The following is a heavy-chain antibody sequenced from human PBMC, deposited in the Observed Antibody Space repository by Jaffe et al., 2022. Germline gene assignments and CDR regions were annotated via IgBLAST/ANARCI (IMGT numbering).Heavy chain of an antibody. V-gene: IGHV4-61*02. Sequence: QVQLQESGPGLVKPSQTLSLTCTVSGGSISSGSYYWSWIRQPAGKGLEWIGRIYTSGSTNYNPSLKSRVTISVDTSKNQFSLKLSSVTAADTAVYYCARDLHYDPNAFDIWGQGTMVTVSS. CDR2: IYTSGST. J-gene: IGHJ3*02. CDR1: GGSISSGSYY. D-gene: IGHD3-22*01. CDR3: ARDLHYDPNAFDI.